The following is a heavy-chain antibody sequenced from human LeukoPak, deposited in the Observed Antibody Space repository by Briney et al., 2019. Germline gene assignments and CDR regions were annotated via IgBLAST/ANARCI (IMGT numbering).Heavy chain of an antibody. D-gene: IGHD1-14*01. Sequence: GGSLRLSCAASGFTFSSYATSWVRQAPGKGLEWVSAISDSGGGTYYADSVKGRFTISRDNSKNTVYLQMNSLRAEDTAVYYCARYPNCDYWGQGTLVTVSS. CDR3: ARYPNCDY. V-gene: IGHV3-23*01. CDR1: GFTFSSYA. J-gene: IGHJ4*02. CDR2: ISDSGGGT.